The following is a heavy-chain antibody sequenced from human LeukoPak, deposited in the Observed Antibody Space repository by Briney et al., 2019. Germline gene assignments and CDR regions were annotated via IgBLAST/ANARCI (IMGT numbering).Heavy chain of an antibody. CDR3: ARVRAGGEMATIRDYYFDY. Sequence: PSETLSLTCTVSDGSISSYYWSWIRQPPGKGLEWIGYIYYSGSTNYNPSLKSRVTISVDTSKNQFSLKLSSVTAADTAVYYCARVRAGGEMATIRDYYFDYWGQGTLVTVSS. J-gene: IGHJ4*02. CDR2: IYYSGST. D-gene: IGHD5-24*01. V-gene: IGHV4-59*01. CDR1: DGSISSYY.